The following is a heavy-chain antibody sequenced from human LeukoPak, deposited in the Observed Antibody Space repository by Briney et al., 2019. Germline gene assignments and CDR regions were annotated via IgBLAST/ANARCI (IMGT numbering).Heavy chain of an antibody. J-gene: IGHJ6*02. V-gene: IGHV3-30-3*02. CDR3: AKTGYCSGGSCYSHPRYYYYYGMDV. Sequence: GGSLRLSCAASGFTFSSYAMHWVRQAPGKGLEWVAVISYDGSNKYYADSVKGRFTISRDNSKNTLYLQMNSLRAEDTAVYYCAKTGYCSGGSCYSHPRYYYYYGMDVWGQGTTVTVSS. D-gene: IGHD2-15*01. CDR1: GFTFSSYA. CDR2: ISYDGSNK.